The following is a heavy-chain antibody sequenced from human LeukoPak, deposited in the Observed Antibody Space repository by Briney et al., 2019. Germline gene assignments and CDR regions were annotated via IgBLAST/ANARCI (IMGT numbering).Heavy chain of an antibody. D-gene: IGHD6-19*01. Sequence: PGGSLRLSCAASGFTFSSYSMNWVRQAPGKGLEWVSSISSSSSYIYYADSVKGRFTISRDNAKNSLYLQMNSLRAEDTAVYYCARDFNFSPHKGGYSSGLEDYWGQGTLVTVSS. CDR3: ARDFNFSPHKGGYSSGLEDY. J-gene: IGHJ4*02. CDR2: ISSSSSYI. V-gene: IGHV3-21*01. CDR1: GFTFSSYS.